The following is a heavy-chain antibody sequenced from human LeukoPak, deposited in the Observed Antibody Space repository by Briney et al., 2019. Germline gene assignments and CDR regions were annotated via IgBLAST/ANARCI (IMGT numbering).Heavy chain of an antibody. CDR1: GGSLSSDY. D-gene: IGHD5-24*01. J-gene: IGHJ4*02. Sequence: SETLSLTCTVSGGSLSSDYWTWIRQPPGRRLQWIGYIYYSGSTNYNPSLKSRVTISVDTSKNQLSLKLSSVTAADTAVYYCARLGNRDGYNYFLDYWGQGILVTVSS. CDR2: IYYSGST. V-gene: IGHV4-59*08. CDR3: ARLGNRDGYNYFLDY.